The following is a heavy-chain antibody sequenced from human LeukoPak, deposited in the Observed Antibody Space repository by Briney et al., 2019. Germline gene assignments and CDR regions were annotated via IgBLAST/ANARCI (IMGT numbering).Heavy chain of an antibody. CDR2: ISSSSSYI. V-gene: IGHV3-21*01. D-gene: IGHD5-18*01. J-gene: IGHJ6*03. CDR1: GFTFSSYS. Sequence: GGSLRLSCAASGFTFSSYSMNWVRQAPGKGLEWVSSISSSSSYIYYADSVKGRLTISRDNAKNSLYLQMNSLRAEDTAVYYCARGGYSYGYYYYYYMDVWGKGTTVTVSS. CDR3: ARGGYSYGYYYYYYMDV.